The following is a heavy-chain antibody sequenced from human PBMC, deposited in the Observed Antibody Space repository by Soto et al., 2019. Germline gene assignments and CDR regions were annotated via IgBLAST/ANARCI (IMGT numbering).Heavy chain of an antibody. CDR1: GGSFSGYY. CDR3: ARGFSLSAFRASKWDYGGKNYYYYGMDV. Sequence: SETLSLTCAVYGGSFSGYYWSWIRQPPGKGLEWIGEINHSGSTNYNPSLKSRVTISVDTSKNQFSLKLGSVTAADTAVYYCARGFSLSAFRASKWDYGGKNYYYYGMDVWGQGTTVTVSS. J-gene: IGHJ6*02. CDR2: INHSGST. V-gene: IGHV4-34*01. D-gene: IGHD4-17*01.